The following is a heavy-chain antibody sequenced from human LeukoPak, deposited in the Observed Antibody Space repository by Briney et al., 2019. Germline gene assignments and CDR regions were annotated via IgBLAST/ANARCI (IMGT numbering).Heavy chain of an antibody. CDR3: ARDDYTGSSGGFDY. J-gene: IGHJ4*02. CDR2: ISGYDGSK. Sequence: ASVKVSCKTSGYTFSTYGISWVRQAPGQGLEWMGWISGYDGSKNYAQKVQDRVTMTTDTSTSTAYMELRSLTSDDTALYYCARDDYTGSSGGFDYWGQGTLVTVSS. CDR1: GYTFSTYG. D-gene: IGHD5-12*01. V-gene: IGHV1-18*01.